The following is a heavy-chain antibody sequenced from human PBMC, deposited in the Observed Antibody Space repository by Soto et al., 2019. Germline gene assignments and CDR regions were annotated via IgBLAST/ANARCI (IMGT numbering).Heavy chain of an antibody. Sequence: QVQLVQSGAEVKKPGASVKVSCKASGYTFTSYYMHWVRQAPGQGLEWMEIINPSGGSTSYAQKFQGRVTMTRDTSTSTVYMELSSLRSEDTAVYYCARDPTHTIFGVVPTYYYYGMDVWGQGTTVTVSS. CDR1: GYTFTSYY. J-gene: IGHJ6*02. CDR3: ARDPTHTIFGVVPTYYYYGMDV. CDR2: INPSGGST. V-gene: IGHV1-46*01. D-gene: IGHD3-3*01.